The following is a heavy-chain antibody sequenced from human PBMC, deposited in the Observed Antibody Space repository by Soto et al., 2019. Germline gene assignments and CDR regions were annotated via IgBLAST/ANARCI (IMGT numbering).Heavy chain of an antibody. J-gene: IGHJ4*02. CDR1: GGSISSSNW. CDR2: IYHSGST. CDR3: ARDVRFLEWLSPLGY. V-gene: IGHV4-4*02. D-gene: IGHD3-3*01. Sequence: QVQLQESGPGLVKPSGTLSLTCAVSGGSISSSNWWSWVRQPPGKGLEWFGEIYHSGSTNYNPSLKSRVTISVDKSKNQFSLKLSSVTAADTAGYYCARDVRFLEWLSPLGYWGQGTLVTVSS.